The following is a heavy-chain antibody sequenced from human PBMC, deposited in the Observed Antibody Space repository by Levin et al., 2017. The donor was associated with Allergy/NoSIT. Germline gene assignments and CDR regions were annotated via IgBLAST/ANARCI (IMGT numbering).Heavy chain of an antibody. CDR1: GFTFSSSA. J-gene: IGHJ4*02. Sequence: GGSLRLSCAASGFTFSSSAMSWVRQAPGKGLEWVSAISTSSDFIFYADSVKGRFTISRDNSKNRLYLQMSSLGVEDTAVYYCAKGGLQLGYSFDSWGQGALVTVSS. V-gene: IGHV3-23*01. D-gene: IGHD6-13*01. CDR2: ISTSSDFI. CDR3: AKGGLQLGYSFDS.